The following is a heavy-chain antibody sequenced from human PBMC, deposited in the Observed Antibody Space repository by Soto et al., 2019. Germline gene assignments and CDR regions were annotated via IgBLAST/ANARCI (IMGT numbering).Heavy chain of an antibody. CDR2: IXXXRXXX. J-gene: IGHJ6*02. D-gene: IGHD3-16*01. Sequence: GGSLRLSCAASGFSFSASWMYWVRQAPGKGPXXVTXIXXXRXXXXYVDSVKVRFTISRDNAKNSLYLQTNRLRAEDTAVYYCASLGRHGWGQGTTVTVSS. V-gene: IGHV3-7*01. CDR3: ASLGRHG. CDR1: GFSFSASW.